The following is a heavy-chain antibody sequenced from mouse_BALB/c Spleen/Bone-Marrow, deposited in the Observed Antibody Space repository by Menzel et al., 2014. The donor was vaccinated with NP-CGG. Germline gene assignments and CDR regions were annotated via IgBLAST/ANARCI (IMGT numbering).Heavy chain of an antibody. Sequence: DVKLQESGGGLVQPGGSLKLSCAASGFDFSRYWMTWVRQAPGKGLEWIGEINPDSSTKNYTPSLKDKFIISRDNAKNTLYLQMSKVRSEDTALYYCAKNYYYGYVAYWGQGTLVTVSA. V-gene: IGHV4-1*02. CDR3: AKNYYYGYVAY. J-gene: IGHJ3*01. CDR2: INPDSSTK. CDR1: GFDFSRYW. D-gene: IGHD1-2*01.